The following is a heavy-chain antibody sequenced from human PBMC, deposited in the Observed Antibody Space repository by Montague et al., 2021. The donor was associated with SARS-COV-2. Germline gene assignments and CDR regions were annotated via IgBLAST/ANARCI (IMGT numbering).Heavy chain of an antibody. CDR1: GGSISTYY. J-gene: IGHJ3*02. V-gene: IGHV4-59*07. D-gene: IGHD2-15*01. CDR2: IYYSGNP. Sequence: SDTLSLTCTVSGGSISTYYWSWIRQSPGKGLEWIGYIYYSGNPNXNPSLTSRLSMSVDTSRNQFSLELSSVTAADTAVFFCARGKGRSPDAFDIWGQGITVTVSS. CDR3: ARGKGRSPDAFDI.